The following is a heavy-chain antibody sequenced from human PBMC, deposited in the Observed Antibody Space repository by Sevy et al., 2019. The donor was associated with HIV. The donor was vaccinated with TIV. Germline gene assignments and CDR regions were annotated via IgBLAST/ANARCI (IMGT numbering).Heavy chain of an antibody. J-gene: IGHJ3*02. CDR1: GFTFSIYG. CDR3: ASLPNNYYDISGSSGDDAFDI. Sequence: GWSLRLSCAAYGFTFSIYGMHWVRQAPGKGLEWVAVIWNDRSNKHYADSVKGRFTISRDNAKNTLYLQMNSLRVEDTAVYYCASLPNNYYDISGSSGDDAFDIWGQGTRVTVSS. V-gene: IGHV3-33*01. CDR2: IWNDRSNK. D-gene: IGHD3-22*01.